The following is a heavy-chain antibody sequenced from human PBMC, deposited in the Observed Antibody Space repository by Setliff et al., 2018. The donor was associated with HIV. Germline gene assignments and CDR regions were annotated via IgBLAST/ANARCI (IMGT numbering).Heavy chain of an antibody. CDR1: GYTFTDYF. CDR2: INPNSGAT. V-gene: IGHV1-2*02. D-gene: IGHD2-15*01. J-gene: IGHJ4*02. CDR3: ARSATFVEVGVAK. Sequence: ASVKVSCKASGYTFTDYFVHWVRQAPGQGLEWMGWINPNSGATNYVQDFQGRVTMTRDTSSNTVYMELTSLRSDDTAIYYCARSATFVEVGVAKWGPGTLVTVSS.